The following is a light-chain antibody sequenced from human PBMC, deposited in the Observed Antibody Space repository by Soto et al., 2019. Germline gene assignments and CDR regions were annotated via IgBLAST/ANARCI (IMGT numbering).Light chain of an antibody. J-gene: IGLJ2*01. V-gene: IGLV2-14*01. CDR3: ASLTTSITFI. Sequence: QSALTQPASVSGSPGLSITISCTGTSSDIGHYNYVSWYQQHPGKAPKLIISEVSNRPSGVSNRFSGSKSGNTASLTISGLQPEDEADYYCASLTTSITFIFGGGTKVTVL. CDR2: EVS. CDR1: SSDIGHYNY.